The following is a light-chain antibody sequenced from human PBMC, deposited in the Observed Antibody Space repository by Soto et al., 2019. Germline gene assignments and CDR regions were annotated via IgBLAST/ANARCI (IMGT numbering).Light chain of an antibody. Sequence: IQMTQSPSSLSACVGDRVTITCRAGQYIGRYLNWYQQKPGKAPKLLIYAASGLHSGVPSRFSGSGSGTDFTLTISSLQPEDFATYSCQQTYRTPLTFGGGTKADIK. CDR3: QQTYRTPLT. J-gene: IGKJ4*01. CDR1: QYIGRY. V-gene: IGKV1-39*01. CDR2: AAS.